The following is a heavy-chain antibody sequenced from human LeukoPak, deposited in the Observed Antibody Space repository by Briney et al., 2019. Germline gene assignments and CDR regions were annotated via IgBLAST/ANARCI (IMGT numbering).Heavy chain of an antibody. D-gene: IGHD2-8*01. J-gene: IGHJ4*02. CDR1: GDSINSGGYS. CDR2: IYHTGSN. CDR3: ARGLGRGGGGYCTSDSCYLDS. V-gene: IGHV4-30-2*01. Sequence: KTSETLSLTCAVSGDSINSGGYSWSWIRQPPGKGLEWIGYIYHTGSNFYNPSLKGRATISEDRTNNQFPLKLTSVTAADTAVYYCARGLGRGGGGYCTSDSCYLDSWGQGTLVTVSS.